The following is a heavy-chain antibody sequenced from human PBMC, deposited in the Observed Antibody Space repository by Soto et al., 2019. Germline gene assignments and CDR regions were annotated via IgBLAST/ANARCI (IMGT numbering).Heavy chain of an antibody. CDR1: GGSVSSGGYY. CDR3: ARDLRYCSSTSCSNWFDP. Sequence: TLSLTCTVSGGSVSSGGYYWSWIRQYPGKGLEWIGYINYSGSTYYNPSLKSRITISVDTSKNQFSLKLSSVTAADTAVYYCARDLRYCSSTSCSNWFDPWGQGTLVTVSS. V-gene: IGHV4-31*03. D-gene: IGHD2-2*01. CDR2: INYSGST. J-gene: IGHJ5*02.